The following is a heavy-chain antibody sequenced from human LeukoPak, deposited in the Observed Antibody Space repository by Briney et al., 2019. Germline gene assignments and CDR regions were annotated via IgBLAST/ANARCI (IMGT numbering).Heavy chain of an antibody. Sequence: SETLSLTCTVSGYSISSGYYWGWIRQPPGKGLEWIGSIYHSGSTYYNPSLKSRVTISVDTSKNQFSLQLNSVTPEDTAVYYCARDPSGGYSSSWPNWFDPWGQGTLVTVSS. D-gene: IGHD6-13*01. CDR3: ARDPSGGYSSSWPNWFDP. CDR2: IYHSGST. V-gene: IGHV4-38-2*02. J-gene: IGHJ5*02. CDR1: GYSISSGYY.